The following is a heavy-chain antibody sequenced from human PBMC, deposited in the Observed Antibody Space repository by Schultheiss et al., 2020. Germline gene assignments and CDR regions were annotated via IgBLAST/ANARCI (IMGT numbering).Heavy chain of an antibody. Sequence: SLKISCAASGFTFDDYAMHWVRQAPGKGLEWVSGISWNSANIGYADSVKGRFTISRDNAKNSLYLQMNSLRAEDTALYYCAKEDTGLNHWGQGTLVTVSS. CDR1: GFTFDDYA. D-gene: IGHD1-14*01. CDR3: AKEDTGLNH. V-gene: IGHV3-9*01. J-gene: IGHJ5*02. CDR2: ISWNSANI.